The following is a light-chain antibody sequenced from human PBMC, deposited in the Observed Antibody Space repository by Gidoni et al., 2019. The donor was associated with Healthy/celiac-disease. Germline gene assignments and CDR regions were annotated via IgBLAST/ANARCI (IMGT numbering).Light chain of an antibody. CDR3: QVWDSSSDHRV. CDR2: YDS. Sequence: SSVLTQQPPASVAPGKTFRITCGGNNIGSKGVHWYQQKPGQAPVLVIYYDSDRPSGIPELFSGSNSGNTATLTISRVEAGDEDDYYCQVWDSSSDHRVFGGGTKLTVL. CDR1: NIGSKG. V-gene: IGLV3-21*04. J-gene: IGLJ3*02.